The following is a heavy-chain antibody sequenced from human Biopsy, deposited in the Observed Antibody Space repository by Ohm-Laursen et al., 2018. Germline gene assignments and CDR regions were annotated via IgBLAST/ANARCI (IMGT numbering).Heavy chain of an antibody. D-gene: IGHD1-26*01. Sequence: SDTLSLTCTVPGDSINNYYWSWIRQPAGKGLEWIGRIYTSGSPNYNLSLESRVTMSVDTSKNQFSLNLRSVTAADTAVYYCARGTGRYYVYGAFDIWGQGTVVTVSS. CDR3: ARGTGRYYVYGAFDI. CDR1: GDSINNYY. CDR2: IYTSGSP. J-gene: IGHJ3*02. V-gene: IGHV4-4*07.